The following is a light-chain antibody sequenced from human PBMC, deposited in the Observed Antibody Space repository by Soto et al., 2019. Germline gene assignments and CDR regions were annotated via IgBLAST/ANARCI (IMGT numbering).Light chain of an antibody. Sequence: DIQMTQSPSSLSASVGDRVALTCRASQTISNYLNWYQHKPGKVPKLLINAASSLQSGVPSRFSGSGSGTEFTLTISSLQPEDFATFYCQQTYSTPYTFGQGTKLEIK. J-gene: IGKJ2*01. CDR3: QQTYSTPYT. V-gene: IGKV1-39*01. CDR1: QTISNY. CDR2: AAS.